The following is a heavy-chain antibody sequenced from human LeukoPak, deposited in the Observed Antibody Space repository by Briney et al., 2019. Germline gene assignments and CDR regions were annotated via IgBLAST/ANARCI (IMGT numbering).Heavy chain of an antibody. Sequence: PGGSLRLSCAASGFTVSSSYMSWVRQAPGKGLEWVSIIYNDGSTYYADSMKGRFTISRDNSKNTLYLQVNSLRAEDTAMYYCARNILFAFDIWGQGTMATVSS. V-gene: IGHV3-53*01. CDR3: ARNILFAFDI. J-gene: IGHJ3*02. CDR2: IYNDGST. CDR1: GFTVSSSY.